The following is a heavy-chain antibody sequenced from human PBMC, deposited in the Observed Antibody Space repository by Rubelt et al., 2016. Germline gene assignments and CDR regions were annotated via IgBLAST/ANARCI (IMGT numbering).Heavy chain of an antibody. CDR3: ARDAGYSSSWWGSLDY. J-gene: IGHJ4*02. D-gene: IGHD6-13*01. CDR2: IYYSGST. V-gene: IGHV4-59*08. Sequence: QVQLQQWGAGLLKPSETLSLSCTVSGGSISGYYWSWIRQPPGKGLEWIGYIYYSGSTNYNPSLKSRVTISVDTSKNQFSLSLGSVTAADSAVYYCARDAGYSSSWWGSLDYWGQGTLVTVSS. CDR1: GGSISGYY.